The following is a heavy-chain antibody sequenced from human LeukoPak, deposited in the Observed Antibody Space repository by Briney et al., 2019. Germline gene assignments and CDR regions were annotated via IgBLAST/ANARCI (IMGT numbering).Heavy chain of an antibody. CDR2: IYYSGST. D-gene: IGHD2-15*01. V-gene: IGHV4-59*12. Sequence: SETLSLTCTVSGGSISSYYWSWIRQPPGKGLEWIGYIYYSGSTNYNPSLKSRVTISVDTSKNQFSLQLNSVTPEDTAVYYCARTVEGYDYWGQGTLVTVSS. J-gene: IGHJ4*02. CDR1: GGSISSYY. CDR3: ARTVEGYDY.